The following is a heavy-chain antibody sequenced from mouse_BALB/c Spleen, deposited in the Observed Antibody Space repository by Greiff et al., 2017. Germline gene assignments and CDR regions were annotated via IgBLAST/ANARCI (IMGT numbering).Heavy chain of an antibody. CDR1: GYTFTSYV. CDR2: IDPYNGGT. Sequence: VQLKESGPELVKPGASVKMSCKASGYTFTSYVMHWVKQKPGQGLEWIGYIDPYNGGTSYNQKFKGKATLTVDKSSSTAFMHLNSLTSEDSAVYYCARKTTATGFDYWGQGTTLTVSS. V-gene: IGHV1-14*01. J-gene: IGHJ2*01. CDR3: ARKTTATGFDY. D-gene: IGHD1-2*01.